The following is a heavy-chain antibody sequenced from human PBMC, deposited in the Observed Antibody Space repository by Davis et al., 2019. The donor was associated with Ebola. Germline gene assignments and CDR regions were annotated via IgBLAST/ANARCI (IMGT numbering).Heavy chain of an antibody. D-gene: IGHD1-26*01. V-gene: IGHV3-30*04. Sequence: GESLKISCAASGFTFSSHPMHWVRQAPGKGLEWVAFIHHDGSEKYYTDSVKGRFTISRDNSKNTLYLQMNSLRAEDTAVYYCARDSSGSYFGWFDPWGQGTLVTVSS. CDR2: IHHDGSEK. CDR3: ARDSSGSYFGWFDP. J-gene: IGHJ5*02. CDR1: GFTFSSHP.